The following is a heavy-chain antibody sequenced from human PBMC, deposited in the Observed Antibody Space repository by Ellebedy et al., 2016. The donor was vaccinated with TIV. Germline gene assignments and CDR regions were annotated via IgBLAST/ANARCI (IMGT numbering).Heavy chain of an antibody. CDR1: GFTFSSYG. V-gene: IGHV3-33*01. D-gene: IGHD6-19*01. CDR3: ARGFAVAGTGIDY. CDR2: IWYDGSNK. J-gene: IGHJ4*02. Sequence: GESLKISCAASGFTFSSYGMHWVRQAPGKGLEWVAVIWYDGSNKYYADSVKGRFTISRDNSKNTLYLQMNSLRAEDTAVYYCARGFAVAGTGIDYWGQGTLVTVSS.